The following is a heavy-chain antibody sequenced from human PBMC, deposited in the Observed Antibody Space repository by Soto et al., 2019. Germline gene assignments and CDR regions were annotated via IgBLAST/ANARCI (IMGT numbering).Heavy chain of an antibody. V-gene: IGHV4-4*07. CDR2: IYTSGST. D-gene: IGHD3-3*01. CDR1: GGSISSYY. CDR3: ARESITIFGGLYDYCGMYV. J-gene: IGHJ6*02. Sequence: ASETLSLTCPVSGGSISSYYWSWIQQPAGKGLEWIGRIYTSGSTNYNPSLKSRVTMSVDTSKNQFSLKLSSVTAAGTAVYYCARESITIFGGLYDYCGMYVWGRGTTVTVSS.